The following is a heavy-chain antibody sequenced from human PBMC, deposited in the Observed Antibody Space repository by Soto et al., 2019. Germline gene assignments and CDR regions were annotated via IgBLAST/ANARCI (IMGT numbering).Heavy chain of an antibody. CDR1: GGSISSDGYY. J-gene: IGHJ4*02. V-gene: IGHV4-31*03. CDR2: IYYSGST. D-gene: IGHD2-21*02. CDR3: AKVREGDHDFDY. Sequence: QVQLQESGPGLVKPSQTLSLTCIVSGGSISSDGYYWSWIRQHPGKGLEWIGYIYYSGSTYYNPSLMSRVTISVDTSKNQFSLKLSSVTAADTAVYYCAKVREGDHDFDYWGQGTLVTVSS.